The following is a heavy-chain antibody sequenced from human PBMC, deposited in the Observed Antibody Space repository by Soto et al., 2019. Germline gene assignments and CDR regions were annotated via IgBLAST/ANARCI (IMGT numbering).Heavy chain of an antibody. CDR3: ASSTQYYDSFGSEFFQN. Sequence: ASVKVSCKASGGTFSSYAISWVRQAPVQGPEWMGGIIPIFGTPNYAQKFQGRVTITAEESTSTAYMELRSLRSEDTAVYYCASSTQYYDSFGSEFFQNWGQGSLVTVSS. CDR2: IIPIFGTP. D-gene: IGHD3-3*01. CDR1: GGTFSSYA. V-gene: IGHV1-69*13. J-gene: IGHJ1*01.